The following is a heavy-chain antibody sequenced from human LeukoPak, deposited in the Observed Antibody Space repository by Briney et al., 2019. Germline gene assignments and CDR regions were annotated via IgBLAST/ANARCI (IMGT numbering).Heavy chain of an antibody. J-gene: IGHJ4*02. Sequence: SETLSLTCTVSGGSISSYYWSWIRQPPGKGLEWIGYIYTSGSTNYNPSLKSRVTISVDTSKNQFSLKLSSVTAADTAVYYCARHAPYTYYYDSSGPFDYWGQGTLVTVSS. CDR2: IYTSGST. V-gene: IGHV4-4*09. CDR1: GGSISSYY. D-gene: IGHD3-22*01. CDR3: ARHAPYTYYYDSSGPFDY.